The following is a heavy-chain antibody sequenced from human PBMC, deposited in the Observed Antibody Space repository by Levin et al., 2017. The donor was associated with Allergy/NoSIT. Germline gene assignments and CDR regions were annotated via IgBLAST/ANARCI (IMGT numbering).Heavy chain of an antibody. J-gene: IGHJ6*03. CDR2: ISYDGSNK. CDR3: ARDQSSQIVVVPAAMRLNYYYYMDV. Sequence: RTGGSLRLSCAASGFTFSSYAMHWVRQAPGKGLEWVAVISYDGSNKYYADSVKGRFTISRDNSKNTLYLQMNSLRAEDTAVYYCARDQSSQIVVVPAAMRLNYYYYMDVWGKGTTVTVSS. D-gene: IGHD2-2*01. V-gene: IGHV3-30-3*01. CDR1: GFTFSSYA.